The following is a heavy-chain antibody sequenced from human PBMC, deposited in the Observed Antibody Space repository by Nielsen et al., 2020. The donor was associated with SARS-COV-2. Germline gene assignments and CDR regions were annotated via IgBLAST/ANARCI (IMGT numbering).Heavy chain of an antibody. CDR3: VKWVQLDLGYYYHGMDV. V-gene: IGHV3-11*03. CDR1: GFTFGDYY. J-gene: IGHJ6*02. CDR2: TSSSDSHT. D-gene: IGHD6-6*01. Sequence: GSLRLSCAAPGFTFGDYYMSWIRQASGKGPEWISFTSSSDSHTNYADSVKGRFTISRDNAKKSLSLQMNSLRAEDTAVYYCVKWVQLDLGYYYHGMDVWGQGTTVTVSS.